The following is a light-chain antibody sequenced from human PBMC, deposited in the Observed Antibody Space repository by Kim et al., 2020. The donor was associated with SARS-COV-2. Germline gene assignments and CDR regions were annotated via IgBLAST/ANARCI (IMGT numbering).Light chain of an antibody. Sequence: ALTQPASVSGSPGQSITISCTGTSSDVGGYNYVSWYQQHPGKAPKLMIYDVSNRPSGVSNRFSGSKSGNTASLTISGLQAEDEADYYCSSYTSSSTYVFGTGTKVTVL. CDR1: SSDVGGYNY. CDR2: DVS. V-gene: IGLV2-14*03. CDR3: SSYTSSSTYV. J-gene: IGLJ1*01.